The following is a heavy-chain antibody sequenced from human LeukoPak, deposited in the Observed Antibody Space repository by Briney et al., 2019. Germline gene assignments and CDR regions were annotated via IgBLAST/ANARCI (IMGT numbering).Heavy chain of an antibody. Sequence: GGSLRLSCAACGLTFSTYRMHWVRQAPGKGLEWVSSITSTSSSMSYADSVEGRFTITRDNAKNSLYLQMNSLSAEDTAGYYCRFGDFNDYWGQGTLVTVSS. J-gene: IGHJ4*02. CDR2: ITSTSSSM. CDR1: GLTFSTYR. D-gene: IGHD3-10*01. CDR3: RFGDFNDY. V-gene: IGHV3-21*01.